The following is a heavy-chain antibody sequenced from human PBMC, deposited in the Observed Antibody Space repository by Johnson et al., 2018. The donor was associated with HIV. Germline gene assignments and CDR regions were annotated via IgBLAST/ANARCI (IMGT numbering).Heavy chain of an antibody. Sequence: QVHLVESGGGLVQPGGSLRLSCAASGFTFSSYAMHWVRQAPGKGLEYVSAISSNGGSKYYADSGTGRFTISRDNSKNTLYLQMNSLRAEDTAVYYCANGGYSYGYDAFDIWGQGTMVTVSS. CDR1: GFTFSSYA. D-gene: IGHD5-18*01. CDR2: ISSNGGSK. J-gene: IGHJ3*02. V-gene: IGHV3-64*04. CDR3: ANGGYSYGYDAFDI.